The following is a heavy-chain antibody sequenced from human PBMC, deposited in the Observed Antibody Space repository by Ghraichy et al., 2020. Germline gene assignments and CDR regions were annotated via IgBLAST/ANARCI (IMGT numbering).Heavy chain of an antibody. CDR3: AKAQAGGYNYGPLDY. Sequence: GGSLRLSCAASGFTFRMYGMNWVRQAPGKGLEWVSAISGGADITHYAESVKGRFTISRDNSKNTLYLQMNSLRAADTAVYYCAKAQAGGYNYGPLDYWGQGTLVTVSS. CDR2: ISGGADIT. J-gene: IGHJ4*02. D-gene: IGHD5-24*01. CDR1: GFTFRMYG. V-gene: IGHV3-23*01.